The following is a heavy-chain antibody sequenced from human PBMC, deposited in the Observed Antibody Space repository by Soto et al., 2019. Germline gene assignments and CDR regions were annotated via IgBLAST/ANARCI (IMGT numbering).Heavy chain of an antibody. J-gene: IGHJ6*02. Sequence: QVQLVQSGAEVKNPGASVKVSCKASGYTFTRYGIGWARQAPGQGLEWMGWINTYNGNTNYAQNVQGRVTLTTDTPTSTAYTELRSLRSNAPAIYHCAMVDVYVIPSPQDVWGQGTPVIVSS. D-gene: IGHD3-16*01. CDR1: GYTFTRYG. CDR3: AMVDVYVIPSPQDV. V-gene: IGHV1-18*01. CDR2: INTYNGNT.